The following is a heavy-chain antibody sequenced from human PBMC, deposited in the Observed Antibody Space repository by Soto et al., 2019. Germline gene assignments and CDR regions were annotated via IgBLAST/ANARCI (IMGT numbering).Heavy chain of an antibody. J-gene: IGHJ4*02. CDR3: ARLGFPGAIYFDS. CDR2: IYPGDSET. V-gene: IGHV5-51*01. CDR1: GYNFTTFW. Sequence: EVLLVPSGAGVKKPGESLRISCKGSGYNFTTFWIGWVRQVPGKGLEWMGIIYPGDSETKYSPDFEGQVTISADRSTTTAYRQWRSLRASDTAMYYCARLGFPGAIYFDSWGLGTLVTVSS.